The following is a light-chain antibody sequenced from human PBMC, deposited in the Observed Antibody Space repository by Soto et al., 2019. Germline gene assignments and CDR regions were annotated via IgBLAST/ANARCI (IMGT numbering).Light chain of an antibody. CDR1: QSGYDSY. CDR2: DAS. CDR3: HSRA. Sequence: TQSPGTLSLSPGERATLSCRASQSGYDSYLAWYQQKPGRAPKLLIYDASTLESGVPSRFSGSGSETEFTLTISRLQPDDFATYFCHSRAFGQGTRL. V-gene: IGKV1-5*01. J-gene: IGKJ5*01.